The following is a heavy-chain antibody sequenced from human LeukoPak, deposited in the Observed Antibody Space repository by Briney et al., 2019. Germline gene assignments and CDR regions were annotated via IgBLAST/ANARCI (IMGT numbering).Heavy chain of an antibody. J-gene: IGHJ4*02. CDR2: INAGIGNT. D-gene: IGHD2-15*01. V-gene: IGHV1-3*01. Sequence: ASVKVSCKASGYTFTSYAMHWVRQAPGQRLEWMGWINAGIGNTKYSQKFQGRVTITRDTSASTAYMELSSLRSEDTAVYYCARDHCSGGSCYSLAYYFDYWGQGTLVTVSS. CDR3: ARDHCSGGSCYSLAYYFDY. CDR1: GYTFTSYA.